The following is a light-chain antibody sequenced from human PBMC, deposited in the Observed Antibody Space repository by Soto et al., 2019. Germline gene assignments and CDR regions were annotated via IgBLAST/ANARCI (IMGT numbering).Light chain of an antibody. CDR2: RNN. J-gene: IGLJ3*02. V-gene: IGLV1-47*01. Sequence: QSVLTQPPSASGTPGQRVTISCSGSNSNIGSDHVFWFQQLPGTAPKLLIYRNNLRRSGVPDRFSGSKSGTSASLAISGLRSEDEADYYCATWDESLSGWVFGGGTKLTVL. CDR1: NSNIGSDH. CDR3: ATWDESLSGWV.